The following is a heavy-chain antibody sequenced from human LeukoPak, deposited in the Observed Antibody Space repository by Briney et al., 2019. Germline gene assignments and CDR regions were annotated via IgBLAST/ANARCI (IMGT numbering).Heavy chain of an antibody. CDR3: ARDFTTVTKSPYYYGMDV. Sequence: GASVKVSCKASGYTFTSYYMHWVRQAPGQGLEWMGIINPSGGSTSYAQKFQGRVTMTRDTSTSTVYMELSSLRSEDTAVYYCARDFTTVTKSPYYYGMDVWGQGTTVTVSS. D-gene: IGHD4-17*01. CDR1: GYTFTSYY. CDR2: INPSGGST. V-gene: IGHV1-46*01. J-gene: IGHJ6*02.